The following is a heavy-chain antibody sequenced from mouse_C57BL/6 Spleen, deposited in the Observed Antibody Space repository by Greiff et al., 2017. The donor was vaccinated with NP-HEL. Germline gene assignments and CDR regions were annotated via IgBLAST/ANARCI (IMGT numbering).Heavy chain of an antibody. Sequence: VQLQQPGAELVKPGASVKMSCKASGYTFTSYWITWVKQRPGQGLEWIGDIYPGSGSTNYNEKFKSKATLTVDTSSSTAYMQLSSLTSEDSAVYYSARSGGGAQVPGWVAYWGQGTLVTVSA. CDR1: GYTFTSYW. CDR3: ARSGGGAQVPGWVAY. D-gene: IGHD3-2*02. V-gene: IGHV1-55*01. CDR2: IYPGSGST. J-gene: IGHJ3*01.